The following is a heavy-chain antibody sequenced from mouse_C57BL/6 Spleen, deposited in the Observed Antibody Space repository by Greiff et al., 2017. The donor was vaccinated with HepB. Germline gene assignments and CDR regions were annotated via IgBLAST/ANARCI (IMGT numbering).Heavy chain of an antibody. J-gene: IGHJ4*01. D-gene: IGHD2-4*01. CDR1: GYTFTSYW. CDR3: ARSPIYYDYDDYYAMDY. V-gene: IGHV1-52*01. Sequence: QVQLQQPGAELVRPGSSVKLSCKASGYTFTSYWMHWVKQRPIQGLEWIGNIDPSDSETHYNQKFKDKATLTVDKSSSTAYMQLSSLTSEDSAVYYCARSPIYYDYDDYYAMDYWGQGTSVTVSS. CDR2: IDPSDSET.